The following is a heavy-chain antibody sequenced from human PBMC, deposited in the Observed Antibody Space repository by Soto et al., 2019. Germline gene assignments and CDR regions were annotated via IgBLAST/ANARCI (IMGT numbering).Heavy chain of an antibody. CDR2: TIPLHNTS. Sequence: QVHLLQAGAEVKKPWSSLKVSCKVSGCDFTNYSLNWLRHAPGQGLELLGGTIPLHNTSNYSLKFLGRGSITADISSTTGDMHLTRLTSYATATYCCEIWSNWKPLNYLGMEVWCQGTTVTVSS. V-gene: IGHV1-69*06. J-gene: IGHJ6*02. CDR1: GCDFTNYS. D-gene: IGHD1-20*01. CDR3: EIWSNWKPLNYLGMEV.